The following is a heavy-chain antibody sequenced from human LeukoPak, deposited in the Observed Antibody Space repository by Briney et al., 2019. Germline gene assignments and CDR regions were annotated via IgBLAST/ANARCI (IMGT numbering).Heavy chain of an antibody. CDR2: IIPILGIA. Sequence: SVKVSCKASGGTFSSYTISWVRQAPGQGLEWMGRIIPILGIANYAQKFQGRVTITADKSTSTAYMELSSLRSEDTAVYYCARESIVPVANNWFDPWGQGALVTVSS. CDR1: GGTFSSYT. V-gene: IGHV1-69*04. CDR3: ARESIVPVANNWFDP. D-gene: IGHD2-2*01. J-gene: IGHJ5*02.